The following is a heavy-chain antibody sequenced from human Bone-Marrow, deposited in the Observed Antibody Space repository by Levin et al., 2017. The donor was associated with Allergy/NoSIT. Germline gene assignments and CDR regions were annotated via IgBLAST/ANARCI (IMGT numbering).Heavy chain of an antibody. D-gene: IGHD6-19*01. CDR3: ALIAVAGTPYYYYGMDV. CDR1: GFTFSSYG. Sequence: PGGSLRLSCAASGFTFSSYGMHWVRQAPGKGLEWVAVIWYDGSNKYYADSVKGRFTISRDNSKNTLYLQMNSLRAEDTAVYYCALIAVAGTPYYYYGMDVWGQGTTVTVSS. J-gene: IGHJ6*02. V-gene: IGHV3-33*01. CDR2: IWYDGSNK.